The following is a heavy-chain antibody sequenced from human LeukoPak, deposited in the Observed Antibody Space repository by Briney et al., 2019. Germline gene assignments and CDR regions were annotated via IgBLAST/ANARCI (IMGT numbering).Heavy chain of an antibody. V-gene: IGHV1-18*01. CDR2: ISAYNGNT. CDR1: GYTFTSYG. J-gene: IGHJ4*02. CDR3: ARVLGSGSYYSTTIYYFDY. Sequence: GASVKVSCKASGYTFTSYGISWVRQAPGQGLEWMGWISAYNGNTNYAQKLQGRVTMTTDTSTSTAYMELRSLRSDDTAVYYCARVLGSGSYYSTTIYYFDYWGQGTLVTVSS. D-gene: IGHD3-10*01.